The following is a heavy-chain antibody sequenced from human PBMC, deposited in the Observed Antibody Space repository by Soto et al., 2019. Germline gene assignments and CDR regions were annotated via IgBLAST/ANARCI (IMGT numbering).Heavy chain of an antibody. V-gene: IGHV5-51*01. CDR3: ARQIYGSDSGPNFQYYFDS. D-gene: IGHD1-26*01. CDR2: IYPGDSDT. J-gene: IGHJ4*02. CDR1: GNSFTNYW. Sequence: GESLKISCKGSGNSFTNYWIGWVRQMPGKGLEWMGIIYPGDSDTRYSPSFHGQVTISADKSVRTAYLQWSSLKASGTAIYYGARQIYGSDSGPNFQYYFDSWGQGTLVTVSS.